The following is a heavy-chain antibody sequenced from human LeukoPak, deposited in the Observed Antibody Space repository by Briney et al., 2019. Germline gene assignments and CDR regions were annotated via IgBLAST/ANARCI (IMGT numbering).Heavy chain of an antibody. CDR3: VRDLILVDAPGDDFDY. Sequence: GGSLRLSCAASGFTFSNYWMHWVRQVPGKGLVWVSRINVDGSVKSYADSVKGRFTVSRDNAKNTVSLQMNSLRAEDTAVYYCVRDLILVDAPGDDFDYWGQGALVTVSS. D-gene: IGHD2-15*01. CDR1: GFTFSNYW. V-gene: IGHV3-74*01. J-gene: IGHJ4*02. CDR2: INVDGSVK.